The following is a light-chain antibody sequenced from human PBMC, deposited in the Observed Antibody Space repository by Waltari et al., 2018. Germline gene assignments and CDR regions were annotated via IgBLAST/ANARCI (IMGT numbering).Light chain of an antibody. CDR3: QQYNTYSS. J-gene: IGKJ2*01. Sequence: DIQMTQSPSTLSASVGDRVTITCRASQSISNYLAWYQKKPGKAPNLLIYKASILKSGVSSRFSGSGSGTQFTLTISSLQPGDFATYFCQQYNTYSSFGQGTKLEIK. V-gene: IGKV1-5*03. CDR2: KAS. CDR1: QSISNY.